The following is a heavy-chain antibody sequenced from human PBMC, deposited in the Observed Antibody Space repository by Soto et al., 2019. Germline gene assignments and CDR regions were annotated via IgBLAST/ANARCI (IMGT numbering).Heavy chain of an antibody. D-gene: IGHD2-15*01. J-gene: IGHJ4*02. CDR2: MSAYNGNT. V-gene: IGHV1-18*01. Sequence: GASVKVSCKASGYTFTSYDINWVRQATGQGLEWMGWMSAYNGNTNYAQKLQGRVTMTTDTSTSTAYMELRSLRSDDTAVYYCATSGYCSGGSCFDYWGQGTQVTVSS. CDR3: ATSGYCSGGSCFDY. CDR1: GYTFTSYD.